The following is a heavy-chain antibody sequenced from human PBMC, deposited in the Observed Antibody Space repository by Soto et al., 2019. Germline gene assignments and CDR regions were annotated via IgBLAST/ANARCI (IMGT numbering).Heavy chain of an antibody. V-gene: IGHV1-58*02. J-gene: IGHJ6*02. CDR3: AAASSTSGGYYGMDV. CDR2: IVVGSGHT. Sequence: QMQLVQSGPEVKKPGTSVKVSCKTSGFTFTSAAMQWVRQTRGQRLEWIGWIVVGSGHTNYAQKFQVRVTITRDMSTSTAYMELRSLRSEDTAVYYCAAASSTSGGYYGMDVWGQGTTVTVSS. CDR1: GFTFTSAA. D-gene: IGHD2-2*01.